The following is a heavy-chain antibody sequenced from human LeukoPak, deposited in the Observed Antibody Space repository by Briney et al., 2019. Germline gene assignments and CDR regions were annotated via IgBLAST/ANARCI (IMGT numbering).Heavy chain of an antibody. V-gene: IGHV3-48*03. CDR1: GFTFSSYE. CDR3: ARGWLQLKDAFDI. Sequence: GGSLRLSCAASGFTFSSYEMNWVRQAPGKGLEWVSYISSSGSTIYYADSVKGRFTISRDNAKNSLYLQMNSLRAEDTAVYYCARGWLQLKDAFDIWGQGTMVTVSS. D-gene: IGHD5-24*01. J-gene: IGHJ3*02. CDR2: ISSSGSTI.